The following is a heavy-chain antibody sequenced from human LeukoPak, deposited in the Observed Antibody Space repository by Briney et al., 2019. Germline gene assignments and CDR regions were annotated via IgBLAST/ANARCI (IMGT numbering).Heavy chain of an antibody. J-gene: IGHJ4*02. Sequence: ASVKVSCKLSGSTLTEFSIHWVRQGHGKGLEWLGGLDPEDGETILSQKFQDRVALTADTSTSTAYMDMSRLRSEDTAVYFCVRGRTGSIATAGRYWGRGTLVTVSS. CDR2: LDPEDGET. CDR3: VRGRTGSIATAGRY. CDR1: GSTLTEFS. D-gene: IGHD6-6*01. V-gene: IGHV1-24*01.